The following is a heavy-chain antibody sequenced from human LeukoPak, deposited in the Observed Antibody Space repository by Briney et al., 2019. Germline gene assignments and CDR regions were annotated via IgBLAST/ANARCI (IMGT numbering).Heavy chain of an antibody. CDR3: ARLGCSGTSCYFDY. D-gene: IGHD2-2*01. V-gene: IGHV3-20*01. CDR1: GFTFDDYG. Sequence: GGSLRLSCATSGFTFDDYGMSWVRQAPGKGLEWVSDINWDGGSTGYADSVKGRFTISRDNAKNSLYLQMNSLRAEDTALFHCARLGCSGTSCYFDYWGQGTLVTVSS. CDR2: INWDGGST. J-gene: IGHJ4*02.